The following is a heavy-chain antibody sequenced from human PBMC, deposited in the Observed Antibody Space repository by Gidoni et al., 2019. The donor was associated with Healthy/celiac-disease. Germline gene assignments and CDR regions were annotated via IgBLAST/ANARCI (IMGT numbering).Heavy chain of an antibody. CDR3: ARAQCGGATICYFDY. D-gene: IGHD5-12*01. Sequence: EVQLVESGGGLVKPGGSLRLSCAASGFTFSSYSMNWVRQAPGKGLEWVSSISSSSSYIYYADSVKGRFTISRDNAKNSLYLQMNSLRAEDTAVYYCARAQCGGATICYFDYWGQGTLVTVSS. CDR1: GFTFSSYS. J-gene: IGHJ4*02. V-gene: IGHV3-21*01. CDR2: ISSSSSYI.